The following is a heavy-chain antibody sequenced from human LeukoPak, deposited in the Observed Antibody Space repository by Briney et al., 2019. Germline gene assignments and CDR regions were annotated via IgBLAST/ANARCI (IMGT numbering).Heavy chain of an antibody. D-gene: IGHD3-10*01. Sequence: SVKVSCKASGGTFSSYAISWVRQAPGQGLEWMGGIIPIFGTANYAQKFQGRVTITADESTSTAHMELSSLRSEDTAVHYCARFGDYGSGPPNGFDPWGQGTLVTVSS. CDR1: GGTFSSYA. J-gene: IGHJ5*02. CDR3: ARFGDYGSGPPNGFDP. V-gene: IGHV1-69*13. CDR2: IIPIFGTA.